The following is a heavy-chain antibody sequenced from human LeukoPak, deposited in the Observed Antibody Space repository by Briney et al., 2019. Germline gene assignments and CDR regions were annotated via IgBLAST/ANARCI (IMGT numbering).Heavy chain of an antibody. D-gene: IGHD5-18*01. CDR1: GGSISSYY. Sequence: TSETLSLTCTVSGGSISSYYWSWIRQPPGKRLEWLGYIYYSGSTNYNPSLKSRVTISVDTSKNQISLKLSSVTAADTAVYYCARDLGVMVRAFNIWGQGTMVTVSS. CDR3: ARDLGVMVRAFNI. CDR2: IYYSGST. J-gene: IGHJ3*02. V-gene: IGHV4-59*01.